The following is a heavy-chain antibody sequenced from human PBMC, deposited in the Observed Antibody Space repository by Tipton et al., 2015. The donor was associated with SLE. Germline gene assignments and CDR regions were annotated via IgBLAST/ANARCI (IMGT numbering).Heavy chain of an antibody. CDR1: GVSINGGGYY. D-gene: IGHD5-18*01. Sequence: TLSLTCTVSGVSINGGGYYWSWIRQHPGKGLEWIGHIYYSGNTHYNSSLKSRLTISVDTSKNQFSLKLTSVTPADTAVYYCTHSTDYYYMDVWGKGTTVTVPS. CDR3: THSTDYYYMDV. J-gene: IGHJ6*03. CDR2: IYYSGNT. V-gene: IGHV4-31*03.